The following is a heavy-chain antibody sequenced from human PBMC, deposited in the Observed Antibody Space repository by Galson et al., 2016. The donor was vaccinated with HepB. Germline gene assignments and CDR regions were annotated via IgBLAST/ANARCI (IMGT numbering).Heavy chain of an antibody. CDR2: ISRSGDST. CDR1: GFTFRNYG. J-gene: IGHJ4*02. Sequence: SLRLSCAASGFTFRNYGMTWVRQAPGKGLEVVSSISRSGDSTDYADSVKGRFTISRDNSKKTLYLQMNSLRAEDTAVYYCAKDGRIYCSSASCHDHFHYWGQGTLVTVSS. D-gene: IGHD2-2*01. CDR3: AKDGRIYCSSASCHDHFHY. V-gene: IGHV3-23*01.